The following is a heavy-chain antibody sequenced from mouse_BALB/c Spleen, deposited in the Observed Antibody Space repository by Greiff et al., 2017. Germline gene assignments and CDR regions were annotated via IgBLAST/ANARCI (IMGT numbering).Heavy chain of an antibody. CDR2: ISSGGST. Sequence: EVKLVESGGGLVKPGGSLKLSCAASGFTFSSYAMSWVRQTPEKRLEWVASISSGGSTYYPDSVKGRFTISRDNARNILYLQMSSLRSEDTAMYYCARGEGTTVGGQGTLVTVSA. J-gene: IGHJ3*01. D-gene: IGHD1-1*01. CDR3: ARGEGTTV. CDR1: GFTFSSYA. V-gene: IGHV5-6-5*01.